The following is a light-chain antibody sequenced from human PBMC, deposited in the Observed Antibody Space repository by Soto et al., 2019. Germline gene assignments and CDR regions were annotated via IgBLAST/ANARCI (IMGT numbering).Light chain of an antibody. V-gene: IGLV4-69*01. Sequence: QLVLTQSPSASASLGASVKLTCTLSSGHSSYAIAWHQQQPEKGPRYLMTLSSDGSHSKGDGIPDRFSGSSSGAERYLTISRLQSEDEDDYYCQTWDTGARVVFGGGTKLTVL. CDR2: LSSDGSH. J-gene: IGLJ2*01. CDR3: QTWDTGARVV. CDR1: SGHSSYA.